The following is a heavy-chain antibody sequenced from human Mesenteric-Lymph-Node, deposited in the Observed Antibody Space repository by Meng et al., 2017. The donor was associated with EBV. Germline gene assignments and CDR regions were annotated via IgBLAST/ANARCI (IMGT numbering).Heavy chain of an antibody. CDR2: IYNSGKS. CDR1: GGSSSSSTNY. D-gene: IGHD6-19*01. J-gene: IGHJ4*02. Sequence: ELAPGVVNLLQPRAFPGTVCGGSSSSSTNYWGWIRQHPGKGLEWIGTIYNSGKSYYNPSLKRRVTMSVDTSKTQFSLNLSSVTAADTAVYFCVREYSSGCPVGYWGQGTLVTGSS. V-gene: IGHV4-39*07. CDR3: VREYSSGCPVGY.